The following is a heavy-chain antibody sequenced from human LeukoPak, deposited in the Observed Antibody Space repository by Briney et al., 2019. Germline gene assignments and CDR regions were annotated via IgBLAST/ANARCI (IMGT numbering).Heavy chain of an antibody. V-gene: IGHV3-23*01. J-gene: IGHJ4*02. Sequence: GGSLRLSCTASGFTFSSYGMNWVRQAPGKGLEWVSGITGRGEHIFYAGSVKGRFTISRDNSKNTLYLQMNSLGAEDTAIYYCAKGDYGGNSGSFFDYWGQGTLVTVSS. CDR3: AKGDYGGNSGSFFDY. CDR1: GFTFSSYG. D-gene: IGHD4-23*01. CDR2: ITGRGEHI.